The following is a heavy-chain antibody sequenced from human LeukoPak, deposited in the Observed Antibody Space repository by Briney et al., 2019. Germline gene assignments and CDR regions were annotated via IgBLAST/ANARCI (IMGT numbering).Heavy chain of an antibody. D-gene: IGHD1-26*01. CDR2: ISSSSSYI. J-gene: IGHJ4*02. V-gene: IGHV3-21*01. CDR3: AREGGTLMDYFDY. CDR1: GFTFSSYN. Sequence: GGSLRLSCAASGFTFSSYNMNWVRQAPGKGLEWVSSISSSSSYIYYADSVKGRFTISRDNAKNSLYLQMNSLRAEDTAVYYCAREGGTLMDYFDYWGQGTLVTVSS.